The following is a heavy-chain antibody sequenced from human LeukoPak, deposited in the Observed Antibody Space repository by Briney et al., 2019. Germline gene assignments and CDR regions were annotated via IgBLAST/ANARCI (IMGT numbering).Heavy chain of an antibody. J-gene: IGHJ6*02. CDR3: ARNNGMDV. CDR2: VNRDGSET. Sequence: GGSLRLSCAASGFSLSSHWMTWVRQVPGRGPEWVANVNRDGSETYYLDSVKGRFSISKDNAKNSLYLQMNSLRAEDTALYHCARNNGMDVWGQGTTVIVSS. V-gene: IGHV3-7*03. CDR1: GFSLSSHW.